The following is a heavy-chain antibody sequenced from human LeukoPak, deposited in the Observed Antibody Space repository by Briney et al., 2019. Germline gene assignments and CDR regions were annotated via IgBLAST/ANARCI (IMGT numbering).Heavy chain of an antibody. V-gene: IGHV3-23*01. CDR1: GFTFSSYA. D-gene: IGHD3-10*01. CDR2: ISGSSDMT. J-gene: IGHJ1*01. CDR3: ARDSVVRGVIPPFQH. Sequence: GGSLRLSCAASGFTFSSYAMSWVRQALGKGLEWVSVISGSSDMTYYADSVKGRFTISRDNSKNTLYLQMNSLRAEDTAVYYCARDSVVRGVIPPFQHWGQGTLVTVSS.